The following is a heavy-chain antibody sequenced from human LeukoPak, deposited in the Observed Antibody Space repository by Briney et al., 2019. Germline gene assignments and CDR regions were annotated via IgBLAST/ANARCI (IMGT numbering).Heavy chain of an antibody. D-gene: IGHD3-16*01. J-gene: IGHJ6*02. V-gene: IGHV1-69*04. Sequence: SVKVSCKASGGTFSSYAISWVRQAPGQGLEWMGRIIPILGIANYAQKFQGRVTITADKSTSTAYMELSSLRSEDTAVYYCARDSRMMMTFGAVGAGYYHYHGMDVWGQGTTVTVSS. CDR1: GGTFSSYA. CDR2: IIPILGIA. CDR3: ARDSRMMMTFGAVGAGYYHYHGMDV.